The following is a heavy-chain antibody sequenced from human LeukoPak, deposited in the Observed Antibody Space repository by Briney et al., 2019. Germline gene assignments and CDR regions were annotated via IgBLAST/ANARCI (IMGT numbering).Heavy chain of an antibody. CDR1: GFTFSHAW. CDR2: IKSKTDGETT. J-gene: IGHJ4*02. D-gene: IGHD1-26*01. Sequence: GGSLRLSCAASGFTFSHAWMSWVRQPPGKGLEWVGRIKSKTDGETTDYAAPVKGRFTISRDNAKNSLYLQMNSLRAEDTAVYYCARELLQSGSFDYWGQGTLVTVSS. CDR3: ARELLQSGSFDY. V-gene: IGHV3-15*01.